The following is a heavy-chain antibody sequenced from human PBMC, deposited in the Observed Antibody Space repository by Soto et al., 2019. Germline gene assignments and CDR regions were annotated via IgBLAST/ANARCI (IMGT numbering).Heavy chain of an antibody. J-gene: IGHJ1*01. D-gene: IGHD2-15*01. Sequence: PSETLSLTCTVSGGSVRSSNSYWTGVRQPQGKGLEWIGNIYYIGTTNYSPSLKSRVTITVDTSKNQFSLKLSSVTAADTALYYCARVPLSTPRTDYFQPWGQGTLVTVSS. CDR3: ARVPLSTPRTDYFQP. CDR2: IYYIGTT. CDR1: GGSVRSSNSY. V-gene: IGHV4-61*01.